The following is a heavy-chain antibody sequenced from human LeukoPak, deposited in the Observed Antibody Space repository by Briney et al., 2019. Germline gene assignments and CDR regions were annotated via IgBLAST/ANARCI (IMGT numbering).Heavy chain of an antibody. CDR2: ISDTGGST. Sequence: PGGSLRLTCVASGFTFSNYSMSWVRQAPGRGLEWVSTISDTGGSTYYADSVKGRFTISRDNSKNTLYLQMNSLRAEDTAVHYCAKVACSDYGSGRPPFMDVWGQGTTVAVSS. J-gene: IGHJ6*02. V-gene: IGHV3-23*01. CDR1: GFTFSNYS. D-gene: IGHD3-10*01. CDR3: AKVACSDYGSGRPPFMDV.